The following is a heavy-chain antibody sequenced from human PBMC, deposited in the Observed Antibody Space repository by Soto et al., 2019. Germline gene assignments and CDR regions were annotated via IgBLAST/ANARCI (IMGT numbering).Heavy chain of an antibody. D-gene: IGHD6-13*01. CDR2: ISGSGGST. CDR1: GFTFSSYA. V-gene: IGHV3-23*01. J-gene: IGHJ3*02. Sequence: SGGSLRLSCAASGFTFSSYAMSWVRQAPGKGLEWVSAISGSGGSTYYADSVKGRFTISRDNSKNTLYLQMNSLRAEDTAVYYCAKEGYSSSWPHDAFDIWGQGTMVTVSS. CDR3: AKEGYSSSWPHDAFDI.